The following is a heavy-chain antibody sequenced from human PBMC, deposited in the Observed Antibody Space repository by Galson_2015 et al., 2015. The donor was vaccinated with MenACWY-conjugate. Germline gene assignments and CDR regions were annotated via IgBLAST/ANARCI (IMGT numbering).Heavy chain of an antibody. V-gene: IGHV3-7*03. Sequence: SLRLSCAASGFTFSSYWMSWVRQAPGKGLEWVANIKRDGSEKYYVDSVKGRFTISRDNAKNPLYLQMNSLRAEDTAVYYCARAIAVASQAFDIWGQGTMVTVSS. CDR1: GFTFSSYW. CDR3: ARAIAVASQAFDI. CDR2: IKRDGSEK. J-gene: IGHJ3*02. D-gene: IGHD6-19*01.